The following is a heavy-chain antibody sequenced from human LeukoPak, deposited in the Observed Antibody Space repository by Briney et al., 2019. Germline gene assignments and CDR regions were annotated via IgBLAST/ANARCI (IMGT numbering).Heavy chain of an antibody. CDR1: GYTFTSYD. CDR2: INPNSGGT. J-gene: IGHJ4*02. Sequence: GASVKVSCKASGYTFTSYDINWVRQAPGQGLEWMGWINPNSGGTNYAQKFQGRVTMTRDTSISTAYMELSRLRSDDTAVYYCARGWSYGYTLDYWGQGTLVTVSS. D-gene: IGHD5-18*01. CDR3: ARGWSYGYTLDY. V-gene: IGHV1-2*02.